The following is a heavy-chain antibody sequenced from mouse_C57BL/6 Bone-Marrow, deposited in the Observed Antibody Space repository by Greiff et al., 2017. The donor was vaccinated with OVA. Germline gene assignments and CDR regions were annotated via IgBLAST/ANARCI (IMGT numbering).Heavy chain of an antibody. J-gene: IGHJ1*03. V-gene: IGHV1-76*01. CDR1: GYTFTDYY. CDR3: ARLKLTGDWYFDV. CDR2: IYPGSGNT. D-gene: IGHD4-1*01. Sequence: QVQLQQSGAELVRPGASVKLSCKASGYTFTDYYINWVKQRPGQGLEWIARIYPGSGNTYYNEKFKGKATLTAEKSSSTAYMQLSSLTSEDSAVYFCARLKLTGDWYFDVWGTGTTVTVSS.